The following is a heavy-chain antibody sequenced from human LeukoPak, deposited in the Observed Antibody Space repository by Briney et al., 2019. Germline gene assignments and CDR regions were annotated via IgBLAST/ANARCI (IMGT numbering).Heavy chain of an antibody. Sequence: GGSLRLSCVGSEFSFTNYAMSWVRQAPGRGLEWVSSISGSGGGTYYADSVKGRFTISRDNSKSTLYLQMNSLRAEDTAVYYCLTIVETDLDAFDIWGQGTKVTVSS. CDR3: LTIVETDLDAFDI. V-gene: IGHV3-23*01. J-gene: IGHJ3*02. CDR1: EFSFTNYA. D-gene: IGHD2-21*01. CDR2: ISGSGGGT.